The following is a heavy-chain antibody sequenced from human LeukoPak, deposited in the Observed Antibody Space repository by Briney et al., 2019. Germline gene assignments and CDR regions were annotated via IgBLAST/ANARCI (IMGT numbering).Heavy chain of an antibody. CDR2: ISWNSGSI. J-gene: IGHJ4*02. Sequence: PGRSLRLSCAASGFTFDDYAMHWVRHAPGKGLEWVSGISWNSGSIGYADSVKGRFTISRDNAKNSLYLQMNSLRAEDTALYYCAKAIYSSSWSSLDYWGQGTLVTVSS. V-gene: IGHV3-9*01. CDR3: AKAIYSSSWSSLDY. D-gene: IGHD6-13*01. CDR1: GFTFDDYA.